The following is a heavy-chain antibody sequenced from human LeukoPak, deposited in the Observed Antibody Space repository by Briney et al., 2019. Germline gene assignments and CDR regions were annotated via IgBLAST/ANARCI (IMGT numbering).Heavy chain of an antibody. D-gene: IGHD4/OR15-4a*01. V-gene: IGHV3-30*03. CDR1: GFSFTSYN. J-gene: IGHJ4*02. CDR3: GRDFVNGAKARFDC. Sequence: GTSLRLSCAASGFSFTSYNFHWVRQAPGKGLQWLGFISYDRNIKYEDSVKGRFTISRDNSKNTLYLQMNSLRAEDTAIYYCGRDFVNGAKARFDCWGQGTLVTVSS. CDR2: ISYDRNIK.